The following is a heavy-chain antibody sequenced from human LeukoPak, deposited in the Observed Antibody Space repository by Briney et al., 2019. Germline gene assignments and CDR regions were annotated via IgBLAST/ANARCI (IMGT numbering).Heavy chain of an antibody. J-gene: IGHJ3*02. CDR2: GYYTGST. CDR1: GGSISSGSFF. D-gene: IGHD6-19*01. V-gene: IGHV4-39*01. CDR3: ARHVATGVAVAGTGAFDI. Sequence: SETLSLTCTVSGGSISSGSFFWGWIRQPPGKGLEWIGTGYYTGSTYSNPSLKSRVTISVDTSKNQFSLKLSSVTAADTAVYYCARHVATGVAVAGTGAFDIWGQGTMVTVSS.